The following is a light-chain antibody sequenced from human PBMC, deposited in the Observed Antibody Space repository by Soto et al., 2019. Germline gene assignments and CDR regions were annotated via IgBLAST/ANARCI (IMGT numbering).Light chain of an antibody. CDR2: AAS. Sequence: EIVLTQSPGTLSLSPGDRATLSCRASQSVSSSYLAWYQQKPGQPPRLLIYAASSRATGIPSRFSGSGSGTDFTLTISRLEPEDFAVYYCQQYASSPYTFGQGTRLEIK. J-gene: IGKJ2*01. V-gene: IGKV3-20*01. CDR1: QSVSSSY. CDR3: QQYASSPYT.